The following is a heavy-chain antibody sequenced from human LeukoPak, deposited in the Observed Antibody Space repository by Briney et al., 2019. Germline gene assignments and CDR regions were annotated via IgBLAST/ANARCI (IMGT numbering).Heavy chain of an antibody. CDR2: ISSSGSTI. D-gene: IGHD5-12*01. CDR3: AREVGVIVATIRGGFDH. V-gene: IGHV3-48*03. CDR1: GFIVSSNY. J-gene: IGHJ4*02. Sequence: PGGSLRLSCAASGFIVSSNYMNWLRQAPGKGLGGVSYISSSGSTIYYADSVKGRFTISRDNDKNSLYLQMNSLRAEDTAIYYCAREVGVIVATIRGGFDHWGQGTLVTVPS.